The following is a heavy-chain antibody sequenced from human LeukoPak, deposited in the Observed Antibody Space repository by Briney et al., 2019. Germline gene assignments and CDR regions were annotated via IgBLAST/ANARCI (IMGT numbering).Heavy chain of an antibody. D-gene: IGHD3-10*01. CDR1: GFTFSSYS. Sequence: GSLRLSCAASGFTFSSYSMNWVRQPPGKGLEWVGEINHSGSTNYNPSPKSRVTISVDTSKNQFSLKLSSVTAADTAVYYCARQHMVRGVIIPKYYYYMDVWGKGTTVTISS. J-gene: IGHJ6*03. CDR3: ARQHMVRGVIIPKYYYYMDV. V-gene: IGHV4-34*01. CDR2: INHSGST.